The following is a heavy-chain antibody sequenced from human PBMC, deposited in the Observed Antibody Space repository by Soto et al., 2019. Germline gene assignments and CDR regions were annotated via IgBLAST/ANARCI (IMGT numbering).Heavy chain of an antibody. CDR1: GFTFTSSA. CDR3: AAGYYDSSGYYRFDP. J-gene: IGHJ5*02. V-gene: IGHV1-58*01. Sequence: ASVKVSCKASGFTFTSSAVQWVRQARGQRLEWIGWIVVGSGNTNYAQKFQERVTITRDMSTSTAYMELSSLSSEDTAVYYCAAGYYDSSGYYRFDPWGQGTLVTVSS. CDR2: IVVGSGNT. D-gene: IGHD3-22*01.